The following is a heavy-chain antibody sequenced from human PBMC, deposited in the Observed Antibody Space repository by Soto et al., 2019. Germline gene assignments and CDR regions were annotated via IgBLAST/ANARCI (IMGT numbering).Heavy chain of an antibody. V-gene: IGHV1-69*13. CDR3: AGPYSGYDFDYFDY. J-gene: IGHJ4*02. D-gene: IGHD5-12*01. CDR2: IIPIFGTA. Sequence: SVKVSFKACGGTFSSYAISLVRQAPGQGLEWMGGIIPIFGTANYAQKFQGRVTITADESTSTAYMELSSLRSEDTAVYYCAGPYSGYDFDYFDYWGQRTMVTVSS. CDR1: GGTFSSYA.